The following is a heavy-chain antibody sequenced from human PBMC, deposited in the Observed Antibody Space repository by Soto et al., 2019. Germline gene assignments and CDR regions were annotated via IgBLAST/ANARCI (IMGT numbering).Heavy chain of an antibody. D-gene: IGHD3-22*01. V-gene: IGHV4-59*01. CDR1: GGSISSYY. CDR3: AREILATYATSGLIDY. CDR2: IYYSGST. Sequence: SETLSLTCTVSGGSISSYYWSWIRQPPGKGLEWIGYIYYSGSTNYNPSLKSRVTISVDTSKNQFSLKLSSVTAADTAVYYCAREILATYATSGLIDYWGQRTPVPVSS. J-gene: IGHJ4*02.